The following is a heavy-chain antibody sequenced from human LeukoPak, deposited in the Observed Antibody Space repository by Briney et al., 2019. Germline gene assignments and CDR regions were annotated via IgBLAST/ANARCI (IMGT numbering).Heavy chain of an antibody. D-gene: IGHD5-18*01. Sequence: PSETVSLTCSVSGGSISTYPWSWIRQPAGKGLEWIGHISASGTTNYNASLKSRVTMSADTSKNQFSLRLNSVTAADTAVYYCAREGYNLGTDFWGQGTLVTVSS. V-gene: IGHV4-4*07. CDR2: ISASGTT. J-gene: IGHJ4*02. CDR3: AREGYNLGTDF. CDR1: GGSISTYP.